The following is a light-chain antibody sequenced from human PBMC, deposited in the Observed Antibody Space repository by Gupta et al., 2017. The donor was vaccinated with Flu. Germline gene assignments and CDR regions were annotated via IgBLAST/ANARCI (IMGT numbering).Light chain of an antibody. J-gene: IGLJ1*01. CDR2: EVN. Sequence: QSALTQPASVSGSPGQSITISCMGTQSDVGNYNFVSWYQQYPGNAPKFLIYEVNRRPSGVSSRFSGSKSGNTASLTISGLRPEDEAEYYCCSYTDIGTRVFGTGTTVTV. CDR1: QSDVGNYNF. CDR3: CSYTDIGTRV. V-gene: IGLV2-23*02.